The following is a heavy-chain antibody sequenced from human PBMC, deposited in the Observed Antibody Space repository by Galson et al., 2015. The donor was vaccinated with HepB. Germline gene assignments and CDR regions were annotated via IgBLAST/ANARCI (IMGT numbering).Heavy chain of an antibody. V-gene: IGHV1-2*02. D-gene: IGHD1-14*01. Sequence: SVKVSCKASGYTFTGYYMHWVRQAPGQGLEWMGWINPNSGGTNYAQKFQGRVTMTRDTSISTAYMELSRLRSDDTAVYYCARIPSFAAEAPIGDIDYWGQGTLVTVSS. CDR3: ARIPSFAAEAPIGDIDY. J-gene: IGHJ4*02. CDR1: GYTFTGYY. CDR2: INPNSGGT.